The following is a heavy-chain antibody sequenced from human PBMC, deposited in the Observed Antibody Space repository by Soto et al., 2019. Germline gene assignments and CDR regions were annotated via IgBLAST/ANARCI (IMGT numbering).Heavy chain of an antibody. V-gene: IGHV3-30*18. Sequence: VQLVESGGGVVQPGRSLRLSCAASGFTFSDYAMHWVRQAPGKGLEWVAVLSHDGRNTHYADSVKGRFTISRDSSENTVPLEMTSRRAEDTAVYYCAKGVRQWLVTSDFNYWGQGALVTVSS. CDR3: AKGVRQWLVTSDFNY. CDR2: LSHDGRNT. J-gene: IGHJ4*02. CDR1: GFTFSDYA. D-gene: IGHD6-19*01.